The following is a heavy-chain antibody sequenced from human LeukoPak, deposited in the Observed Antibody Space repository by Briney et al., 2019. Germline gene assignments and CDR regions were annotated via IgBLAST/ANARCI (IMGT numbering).Heavy chain of an antibody. V-gene: IGHV3-11*01. J-gene: IGHJ3*02. Sequence: GGSLRLSCAASGFTFSDYYMSWIRQAPGKGLEWVSYISNSGTIISYADSVKGRFAISRDNTKNSLYLQMNSLRAEDTAVYYCARETLGVTAFDIWGQGTMVAVSS. D-gene: IGHD2-21*02. CDR2: ISNSGTII. CDR1: GFTFSDYY. CDR3: ARETLGVTAFDI.